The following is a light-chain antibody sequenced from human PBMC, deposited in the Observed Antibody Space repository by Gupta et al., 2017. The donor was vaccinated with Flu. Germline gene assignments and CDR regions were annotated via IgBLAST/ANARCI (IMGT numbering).Light chain of an antibody. Sequence: IYCRSSQSLLFSTGYNYLDWYLQKPGQSPQLLIYLGSNRASGVPDRFSGSGSGTDFTLKISRVEAEDVGVYYCMQALQTPITFGQGTRLEIK. J-gene: IGKJ5*01. V-gene: IGKV2-28*01. CDR3: MQALQTPIT. CDR2: LGS. CDR1: QSLLFSTGYNY.